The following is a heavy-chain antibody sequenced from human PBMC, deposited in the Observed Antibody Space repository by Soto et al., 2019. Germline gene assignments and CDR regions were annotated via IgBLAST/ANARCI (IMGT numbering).Heavy chain of an antibody. V-gene: IGHV4-34*01. CDR2: INHSGST. CDR3: ARVRGSGWYMGYYYGMDV. CDR1: GGSFSGYY. J-gene: IGHJ6*02. Sequence: SETLSLTCAVYGGSFSGYYWSWIRQPPGKGLEWIGEINHSGSTNYNPSLKSRVTISVDTSKNQFSLKLSSVTAADTAVYYCARVRGSGWYMGYYYGMDVWGQGTTVTVSS. D-gene: IGHD6-19*01.